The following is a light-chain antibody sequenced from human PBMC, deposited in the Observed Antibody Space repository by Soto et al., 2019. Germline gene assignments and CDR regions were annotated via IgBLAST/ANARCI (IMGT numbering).Light chain of an antibody. V-gene: IGLV2-14*01. CDR1: SSDVGIYKY. CDR2: EVT. CDR3: SSYTTSSTRV. J-gene: IGLJ1*01. Sequence: QSALTQPASVSGSPGQSIAISCTGSSSDVGIYKYVSWYQQHPGKVPKLIIYEVTNRPSRVSNRFSDSKSGNTASLTISGLQAEDEADYYCSSYTTSSTRVFGTGTKLTVL.